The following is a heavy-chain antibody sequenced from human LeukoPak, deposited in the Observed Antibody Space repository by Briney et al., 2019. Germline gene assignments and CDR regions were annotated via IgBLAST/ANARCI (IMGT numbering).Heavy chain of an antibody. CDR2: ISYDGSDK. J-gene: IGHJ4*02. CDR3: ARDPHFDY. CDR1: GFTFSTSA. Sequence: GGSLRLSCAASGFTFSTSAMHWVRQAPGKGREWVSHISYDGSDKYYADSVKGRFTISRDNVKNSLYLHMNNLRAEDTAVYYCARDPHFDYWGQGTLVTVSS. V-gene: IGHV3-30-3*01.